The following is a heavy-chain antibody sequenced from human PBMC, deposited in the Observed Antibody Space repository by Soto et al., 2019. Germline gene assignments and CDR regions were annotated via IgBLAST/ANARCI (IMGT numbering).Heavy chain of an antibody. Sequence: AWCLRLSCASSGFTFSSYAMHWVRQAPGKGLEWVAVISYDGSNKYYADSVKGRFTISRDNSKNTLYLQMNSLRAEDTAVYYCARDSGYSYWSQQWGQGTLVTVSS. CDR3: ARDSGYSYWSQQ. J-gene: IGHJ1*01. V-gene: IGHV3-30-3*01. CDR2: ISYDGSNK. D-gene: IGHD5-18*01. CDR1: GFTFSSYA.